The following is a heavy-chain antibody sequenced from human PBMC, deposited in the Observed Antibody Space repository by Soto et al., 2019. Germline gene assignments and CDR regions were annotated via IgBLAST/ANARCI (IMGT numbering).Heavy chain of an antibody. CDR3: ARDTPYYYGSGSQFDY. D-gene: IGHD3-10*01. Sequence: GGSLRLSCAASGFTFSDYYMSWIRQAPGKGLEWVSYISSSGSTIYYADSVKGRFTISRDNAKNSLYLQMNSLRAEDTAVYYCARDTPYYYGSGSQFDYWGQGTLVTVSS. V-gene: IGHV3-11*01. CDR2: ISSSGSTI. CDR1: GFTFSDYY. J-gene: IGHJ4*02.